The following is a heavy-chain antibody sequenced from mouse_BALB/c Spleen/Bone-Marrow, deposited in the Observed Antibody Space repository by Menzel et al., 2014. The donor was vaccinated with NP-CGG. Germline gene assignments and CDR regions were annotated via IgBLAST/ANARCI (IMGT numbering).Heavy chain of an antibody. V-gene: IGHV1S81*02. CDR3: TSPQLGRDY. J-gene: IGHJ2*01. CDR2: INPSNGRT. D-gene: IGHD4-1*02. CDR1: GYTFTSYW. Sequence: VQLQESGAELVKPGASVKLSCKASGYTFTSYWMYWVKQRPGQGLEWIGKINPSNGRTDYNEKFKTKATLTVDSSSSTAYMQLSSLTSEDSAVYYCTSPQLGRDYWGQGTTLTVSS.